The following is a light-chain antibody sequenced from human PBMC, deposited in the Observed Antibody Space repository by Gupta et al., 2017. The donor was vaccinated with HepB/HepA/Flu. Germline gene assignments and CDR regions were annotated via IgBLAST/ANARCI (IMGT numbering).Light chain of an antibody. CDR2: AAS. CDR3: QQSYSTPFT. Sequence: DIQMTQSPSSLSASVGDRVTITCRTSQSIAGYLNWYQQKPGKAPNLLIHAASSFQSGVPSRFSGSGSGTDFTLIISTLQPEDFATYYFQQSYSTPFTFGPGTKVDIK. J-gene: IGKJ3*01. CDR1: QSIAGY. V-gene: IGKV1-39*01.